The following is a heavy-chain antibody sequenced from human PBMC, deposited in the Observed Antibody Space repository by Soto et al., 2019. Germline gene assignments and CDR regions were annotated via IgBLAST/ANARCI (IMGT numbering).Heavy chain of an antibody. CDR1: GFTFSSYG. CDR2: IWDDGSNK. V-gene: IGHV3-33*01. CDR3: ARAYFGYSSSWYGGDIDY. Sequence: QVQLVESGGGVVQPGRSLRLSCAASGFTFSSYGMHWVRQAPGKGLEWVAVIWDDGSNKYYADSVKGRFTISRDNSKNTLYLQMNSLRAEDTAVYYCARAYFGYSSSWYGGDIDYWGQGTLVTVSS. D-gene: IGHD6-13*01. J-gene: IGHJ4*02.